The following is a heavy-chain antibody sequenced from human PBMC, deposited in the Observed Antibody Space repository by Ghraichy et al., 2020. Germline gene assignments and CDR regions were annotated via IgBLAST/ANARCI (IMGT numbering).Heavy chain of an antibody. D-gene: IGHD2-15*01. CDR1: GFTFSTYW. CDR3: ARAETWVAS. V-gene: IGHV3-7*03. Sequence: LSLTCTVSGFTFSTYWMTWLRQAPGKGLEWVANINEDGSEIHYVDSVRGRFTVSKDNAKNSLFLQMNSLRAEDTAVYYCARAETWVASWGQGTLVTVSS. J-gene: IGHJ5*02. CDR2: INEDGSEI.